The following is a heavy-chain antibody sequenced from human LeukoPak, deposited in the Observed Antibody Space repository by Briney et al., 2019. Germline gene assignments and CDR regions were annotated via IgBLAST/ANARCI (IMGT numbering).Heavy chain of an antibody. CDR3: ARGTRRSGWYSWDYYFDY. CDR1: GFTFSSYS. V-gene: IGHV3-21*01. Sequence: GGSLRLSCAASGFTFSSYSMNWVRQAPGKGLEWVSSISSSSSYIYYADSVKGRFTISRDNAKNSLYLQMNSLRAEDTAVYYCARGTRRSGWYSWDYYFDYWGQGTLVTVSS. J-gene: IGHJ4*02. CDR2: ISSSSSYI. D-gene: IGHD6-19*01.